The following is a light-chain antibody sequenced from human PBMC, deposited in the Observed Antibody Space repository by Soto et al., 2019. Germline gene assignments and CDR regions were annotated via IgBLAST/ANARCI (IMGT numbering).Light chain of an antibody. CDR2: SDN. Sequence: QSVLTQPPSASGTPGQRFTISCSGSSSNIGSNTVNWYQQLPGTAPKLLIYSDNQRPSGVPDRFSCSKSGTSVSLAISGLQSEDEADYYCAAWDDSLNGNVFGTGTKLTVL. J-gene: IGLJ1*01. CDR3: AAWDDSLNGNV. V-gene: IGLV1-44*01. CDR1: SSNIGSNT.